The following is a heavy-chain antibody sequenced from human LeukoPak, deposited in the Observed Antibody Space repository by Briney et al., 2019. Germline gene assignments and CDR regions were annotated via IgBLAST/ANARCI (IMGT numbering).Heavy chain of an antibody. J-gene: IGHJ3*02. V-gene: IGHV4-38-2*02. D-gene: IGHD6-13*01. CDR3: ARDGSIAAGRRAFDI. Sequence: PSETLSLTCTVSGYSISSGYYWGWIRQPPGKGLEWIGSIYHSGSTYYNPSLKSRVTISVDTSKNRFSLKLSSVTAADTAVYYCARDGSIAAGRRAFDIWGQGTMVTVSS. CDR2: IYHSGST. CDR1: GYSISSGYY.